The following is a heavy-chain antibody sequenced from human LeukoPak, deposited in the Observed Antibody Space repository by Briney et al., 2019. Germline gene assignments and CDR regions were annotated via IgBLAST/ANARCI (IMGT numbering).Heavy chain of an antibody. Sequence: GGSLRLSCAASGLTISSYSMNWVRQAPGKGLQWVSYISSSSSTIYYADSVKGRFTISRDNSKNTLYLQMNSLRAEDTAFYYCAKGSAQYYFDSWGQGTLITVSS. CDR2: ISSSSSTI. D-gene: IGHD3-10*01. CDR3: AKGSAQYYFDS. V-gene: IGHV3-48*01. J-gene: IGHJ4*02. CDR1: GLTISSYS.